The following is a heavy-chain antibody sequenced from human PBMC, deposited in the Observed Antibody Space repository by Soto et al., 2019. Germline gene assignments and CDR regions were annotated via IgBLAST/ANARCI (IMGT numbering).Heavy chain of an antibody. V-gene: IGHV2-26*01. CDR2: IFSNDEK. Sequence: QVTLKESGPVLVKPTETLTLTCTVSGFSLSNARMGVSWIRQPPGKALEWLAHIFSNDEKSYSTSLKSRLTISKDTSKSQVVLTMTNMDPVDAATYYCARADDFWSGYQDHAFDIWGQGTMVTVSS. J-gene: IGHJ3*02. CDR3: ARADDFWSGYQDHAFDI. D-gene: IGHD3-3*01. CDR1: GFSLSNARMG.